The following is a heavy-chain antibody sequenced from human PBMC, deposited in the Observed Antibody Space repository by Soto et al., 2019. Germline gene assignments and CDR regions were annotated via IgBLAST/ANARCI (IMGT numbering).Heavy chain of an antibody. J-gene: IGHJ4*02. D-gene: IGHD4-17*01. Sequence: QVQLQESGPGLVKPSENLSLNCRVSGGSIGTYFWGWIRQPPGKGLEWIGHIYYSGSTSYNPSLRSRVTISLDTSKNQFSLRLRSVSAADTAVYYCARSYGDLPDYWGQGTLVTVSS. CDR3: ARSYGDLPDY. CDR2: IYYSGST. V-gene: IGHV4-59*08. CDR1: GGSIGTYF.